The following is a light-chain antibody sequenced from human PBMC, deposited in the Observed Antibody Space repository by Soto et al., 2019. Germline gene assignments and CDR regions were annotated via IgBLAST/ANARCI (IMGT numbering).Light chain of an antibody. CDR2: DAS. CDR1: QSINSW. Sequence: LHIPHSPATLSTSVAYRVTITPRASQSINSWLAWYQQKPGKAPKLLIYDASSLESGVPSRFSGSGSGTEFTLTISSLQPDDFATYYCQQYNSYSWTVGQGTKVDIK. J-gene: IGKJ1*01. V-gene: IGKV1-5*01. CDR3: QQYNSYSWT.